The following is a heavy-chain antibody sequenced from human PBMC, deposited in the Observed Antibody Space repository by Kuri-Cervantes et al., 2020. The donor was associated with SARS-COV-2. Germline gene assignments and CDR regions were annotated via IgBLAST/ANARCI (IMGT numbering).Heavy chain of an antibody. D-gene: IGHD1-14*01. CDR2: IYESGDT. Sequence: GSLRLSCTVSGASISSSTYYWGWIRQSPGKGLEWLGSIYESGDTYYSSSLKSRLSLSVDTSKNQFSLKLNSVTAADTAVYYCARSRRVWFDPWGQGTLVTVSS. CDR3: ARSRRVWFDP. CDR1: GASISSSTYY. V-gene: IGHV4-39*01. J-gene: IGHJ5*02.